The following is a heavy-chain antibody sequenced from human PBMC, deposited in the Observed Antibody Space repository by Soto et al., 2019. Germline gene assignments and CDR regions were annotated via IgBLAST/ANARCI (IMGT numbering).Heavy chain of an antibody. D-gene: IGHD5-12*01. CDR1: GFTFSRSW. J-gene: IGHJ3*02. Sequence: EVQLVESGGGLVQPGGSLRLACAASGFTFSRSWMAWVRQAPGKGLEWVGNINHDGSVKNCADSVKGRFTFSRDNAKNSLYVEMNSLRVEDTAVYYCARDPEYSAFDIWGQGTMVTVSS. CDR2: INHDGSVK. CDR3: ARDPEYSAFDI. V-gene: IGHV3-7*01.